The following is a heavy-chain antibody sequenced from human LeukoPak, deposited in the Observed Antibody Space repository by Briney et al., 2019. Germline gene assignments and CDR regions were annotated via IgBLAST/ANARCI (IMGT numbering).Heavy chain of an antibody. CDR1: GFTFDDYA. CDR2: ISWNSGSI. Sequence: GGSLRLSCAASGFTFDDYAMHWVRQAPGKGLEWVSGISWNSGSIGYADSVKGRFTISRDNAKNTLYLQMNSLRAEDTAVYYCARGSSRSMDYWGQGTLVTVSS. CDR3: ARGSSRSMDY. J-gene: IGHJ4*02. D-gene: IGHD6-13*01. V-gene: IGHV3-9*01.